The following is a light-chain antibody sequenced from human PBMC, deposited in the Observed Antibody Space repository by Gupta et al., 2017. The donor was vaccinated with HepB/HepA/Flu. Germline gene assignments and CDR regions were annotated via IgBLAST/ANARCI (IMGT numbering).Light chain of an antibody. J-gene: IGKJ3*01. Sequence: DIQLTQSPSSLSASVGDRVTITCQASHVISNYLNWYQHKPGNATKLMIYDASKLETGVPSRFSGRAAGKDFTLTISSLQPEDIATYYCQQYDNLPVTFGPGTKVEIK. V-gene: IGKV1-33*01. CDR2: DAS. CDR1: HVISNY. CDR3: QQYDNLPVT.